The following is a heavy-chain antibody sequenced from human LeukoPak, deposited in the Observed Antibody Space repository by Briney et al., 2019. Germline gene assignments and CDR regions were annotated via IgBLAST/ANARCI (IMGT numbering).Heavy chain of an antibody. CDR1: GGSFSGYY. Sequence: SETLSLTCAVYGGSFSGYYWSWIRQPPGKGLEWIGEINHSGSTNYNPSLKSRVTISVDTSKNQFSLKLSSVTAADTAVYYCARDIDPLYDILTGYPVGYFDYWGQGTLVTVSS. CDR3: ARDIDPLYDILTGYPVGYFDY. D-gene: IGHD3-9*01. J-gene: IGHJ4*02. CDR2: INHSGST. V-gene: IGHV4-34*01.